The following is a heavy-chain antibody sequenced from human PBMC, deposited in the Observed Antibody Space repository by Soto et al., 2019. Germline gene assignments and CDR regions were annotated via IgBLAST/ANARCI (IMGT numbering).Heavy chain of an antibody. V-gene: IGHV3-48*01. CDR2: ISTSGTTM. Sequence: EIQLVESGGDLVQPGGSLRLSCAASGFIFNYYSVTWVRQAPGKGLEWISYISTSGTTMYYADSVKGRFTISRDDARKSVSLQMNSLRVEDTAVYYCARFFGDNWNPTAGGDFYYYMDVWGKGTTVAVSS. CDR1: GFIFNYYS. D-gene: IGHD1-20*01. J-gene: IGHJ6*03. CDR3: ARFFGDNWNPTAGGDFYYYMDV.